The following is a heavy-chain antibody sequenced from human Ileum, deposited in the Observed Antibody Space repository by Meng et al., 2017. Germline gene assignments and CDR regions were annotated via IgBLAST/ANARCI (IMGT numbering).Heavy chain of an antibody. CDR3: ARHGSGSYPYLEY. CDR2: IYHSGST. Sequence: RLLRLGPGRAKLSGTLSLTCAVSGGIIINSNGWSWVRQPPGKGLEWIGQIYHSGSTNYNPSLTRRVTISVDKSRNQFSLKLSSVTAADTAVYYCARHGSGSYPYLEYWGQGTLVTVSS. V-gene: IGHV4-4*02. D-gene: IGHD3-10*01. J-gene: IGHJ4*02. CDR1: GGIIINSNG.